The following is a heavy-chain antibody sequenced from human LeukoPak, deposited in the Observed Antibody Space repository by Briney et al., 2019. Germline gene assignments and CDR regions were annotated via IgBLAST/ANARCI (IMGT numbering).Heavy chain of an antibody. Sequence: PSETLSLTCTVSGGSISSSSYYWGWIRQPPGKGLEWIGSIYYSGSTYYNPSLKSRVTISVDTSKNQFSLKLSSVTAADTAVYYCARGRYYYDSSGYFYYFDYWGQGTLVTVSS. D-gene: IGHD3-22*01. V-gene: IGHV4-39*07. CDR2: IYYSGST. CDR1: GGSISSSSYY. J-gene: IGHJ4*02. CDR3: ARGRYYYDSSGYFYYFDY.